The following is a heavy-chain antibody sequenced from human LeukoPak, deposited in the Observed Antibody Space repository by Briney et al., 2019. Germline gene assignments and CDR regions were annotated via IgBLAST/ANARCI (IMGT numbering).Heavy chain of an antibody. CDR3: ARGSRIAAAGKGNYFDY. V-gene: IGHV4-34*01. Sequence: PSETLSLTCTVSGGSISNYYRSWIRQPPGKGLEWIGEINHSGSTNYNPSLKSRVTISVDTSKNQFSLKLSSVTAADTAVYYCARGSRIAAAGKGNYFDYWGQGTLVTVSS. CDR1: GGSISNYY. CDR2: INHSGST. J-gene: IGHJ4*02. D-gene: IGHD6-13*01.